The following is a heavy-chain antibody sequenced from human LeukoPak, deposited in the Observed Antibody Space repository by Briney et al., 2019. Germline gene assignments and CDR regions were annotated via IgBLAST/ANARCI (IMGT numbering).Heavy chain of an antibody. Sequence: PGGSLRLSCAASGFTFSSYAMHWVRQAPGKGLEWVAVISYDGSNKYYADSVKGRFTISRDNSKNTLYLQMNSLRAEDTAVYYCAREILYSGYEYPLLDYWGQGTLVTVSS. D-gene: IGHD5-12*01. CDR2: ISYDGSNK. CDR3: AREILYSGYEYPLLDY. V-gene: IGHV3-30*04. J-gene: IGHJ4*02. CDR1: GFTFSSYA.